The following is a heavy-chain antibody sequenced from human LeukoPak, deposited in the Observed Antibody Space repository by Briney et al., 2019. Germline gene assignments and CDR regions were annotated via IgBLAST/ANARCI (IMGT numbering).Heavy chain of an antibody. CDR1: GFTFSSYG. CDR3: ATARDLGELFFDY. Sequence: GGSLRLSCAASGFTFSSYGMHWVRQAPGKGLEWVAVISYDGSNKYYADSVKGRFTISRDNSKNTLYLQMNSLRAEDTAVYYCATARDLGELFFDYWGQGTLVTVSS. CDR2: ISYDGSNK. V-gene: IGHV3-30*03. D-gene: IGHD3-10*01. J-gene: IGHJ4*02.